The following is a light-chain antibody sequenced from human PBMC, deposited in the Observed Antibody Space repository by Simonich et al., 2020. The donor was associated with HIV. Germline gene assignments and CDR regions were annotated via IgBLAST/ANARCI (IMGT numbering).Light chain of an antibody. Sequence: EIVMTQSPATLSVSPGERATLSCRASQSISSNLAWYQQKPGQGPRLLIYGASTRATGFPARFSGSGSGTEFTLTISSLQPDDLATYYCQQYNSYSPWMFGQGTKVEIK. V-gene: IGKV3-15*01. J-gene: IGKJ1*01. CDR2: GAS. CDR3: QQYNSYSPWM. CDR1: QSISSN.